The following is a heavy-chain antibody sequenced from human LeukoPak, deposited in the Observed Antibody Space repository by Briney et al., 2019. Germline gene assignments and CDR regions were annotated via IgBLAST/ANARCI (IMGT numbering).Heavy chain of an antibody. CDR1: RYTFTNYT. CDR3: ASRAYWSIGYYGMDV. Sequence: VASVTVSFKASRYTFTNYTIHWVRQAPGQRLEWMGWITAGNGNTRYSQKFQGRVTIIRDTSANTAYMDLSSLRSEDTAVYYCASRAYWSIGYYGMDVWGQGTTVTVSS. V-gene: IGHV1-3*01. J-gene: IGHJ6*02. CDR2: ITAGNGNT. D-gene: IGHD3-16*01.